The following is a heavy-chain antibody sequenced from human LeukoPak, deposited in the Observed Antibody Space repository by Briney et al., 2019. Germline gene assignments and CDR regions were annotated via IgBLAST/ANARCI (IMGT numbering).Heavy chain of an antibody. J-gene: IGHJ3*02. CDR1: GYTFTGYY. CDR3: ARRLELREGAFDI. D-gene: IGHD1-7*01. CDR2: ISPNSGGT. Sequence: ASVKVSCKASGYTFTGYYMHWVRQAPGQGLEWMGWISPNSGGTNYAQKFQGRVTMTRDTSISTAYMELSRLRSDDTAVYYCARRLELREGAFDIWGQGTMVTVSS. V-gene: IGHV1-2*02.